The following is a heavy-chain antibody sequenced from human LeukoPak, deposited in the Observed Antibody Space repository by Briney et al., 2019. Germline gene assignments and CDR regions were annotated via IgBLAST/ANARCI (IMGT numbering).Heavy chain of an antibody. CDR2: ISSSSSYI. D-gene: IGHD2-21*02. CDR3: ATTGPVAQTRKVTNAFEI. CDR1: GFTFSSYS. J-gene: IGHJ3*02. V-gene: IGHV3-21*01. Sequence: PGGSLRLSCAASGFTFSSYSMHWVRQAPGKGLEWVSSISSSSSYIYYADSVKGRFTISRDNAKNSLYLQMNSLRAEDTAVYYCATTGPVAQTRKVTNAFEIWGQGTTVVVSS.